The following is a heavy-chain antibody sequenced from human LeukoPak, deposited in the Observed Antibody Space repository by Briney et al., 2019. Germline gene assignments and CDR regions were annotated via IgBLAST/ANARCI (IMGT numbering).Heavy chain of an antibody. V-gene: IGHV3-21*01. Sequence: GGSLRLSCAASGFTFSSYSMTWVRQAPGKGLEWVSSISSSSSYIYYADSVKGRFTISRDNAKNSLYLQMNSLRAEDTAVYYCARDKAYYYGSGSSPVDYWGQGTLVTVSS. CDR2: ISSSSSYI. CDR1: GFTFSSYS. D-gene: IGHD3-10*01. CDR3: ARDKAYYYGSGSSPVDY. J-gene: IGHJ4*02.